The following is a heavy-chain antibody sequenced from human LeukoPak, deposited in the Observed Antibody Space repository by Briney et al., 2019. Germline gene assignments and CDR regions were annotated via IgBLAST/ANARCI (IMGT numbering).Heavy chain of an antibody. CDR2: IYPGDSDT. Sequence: GEPLKISFKGSGSRFTSYWIGGVRKMPGKGLEWMGIIYPGDSDTRYSPSFQGQVTISADKSISTAYLQWSSLKASDTAMYYCARHSDYGGKKGRFDPWGQGTLVTVSS. J-gene: IGHJ5*02. D-gene: IGHD4-23*01. CDR3: ARHSDYGGKKGRFDP. CDR1: GSRFTSYW. V-gene: IGHV5-51*01.